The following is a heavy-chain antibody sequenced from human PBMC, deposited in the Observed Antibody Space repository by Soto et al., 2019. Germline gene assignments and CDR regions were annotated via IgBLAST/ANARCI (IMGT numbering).Heavy chain of an antibody. CDR2: VNPNSGGT. J-gene: IGHJ3*01. D-gene: IGHD6-13*01. V-gene: IGHV1-2*02. Sequence: SVQVSCKASGYTFSAYYMHWVRQAPGQGLEWMGWVNPNSGGTKFAQKFQGRVTMTRDTSISTGYMELSSLTSDDSAVYYCVRGVGAVGTSGTLRFVLDLCAQG. CDR1: GYTFSAYY. CDR3: VRGVGAVGTSGTLRFVLDL.